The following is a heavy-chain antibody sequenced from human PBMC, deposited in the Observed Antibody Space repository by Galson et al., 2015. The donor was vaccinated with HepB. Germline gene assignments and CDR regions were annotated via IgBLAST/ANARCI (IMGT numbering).Heavy chain of an antibody. V-gene: IGHV1-18*04. CDR3: ARGFYYYDSSGYYDGASNY. Sequence: SVKVSCKASGYTFTSYGISWVRQAPGQGLEWMGWISAYNGNTNYAQKLQGRVTMTTDTSTSTAYMELRSLRSDDTAVYYCARGFYYYDSSGYYDGASNYWGQGTLVTVSS. CDR2: ISAYNGNT. D-gene: IGHD3-22*01. CDR1: GYTFTSYG. J-gene: IGHJ4*02.